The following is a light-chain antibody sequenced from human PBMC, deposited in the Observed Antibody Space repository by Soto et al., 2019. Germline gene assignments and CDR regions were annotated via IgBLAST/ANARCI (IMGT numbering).Light chain of an antibody. J-gene: IGLJ1*01. CDR3: SSLTSSSTLYV. Sequence: QSALTQPASVSGSPGQSITISCTGTSSDVGRYNYVSWYQHHPGKAPKLMIYDVNNRPSGVSNRFSGSKSGNAASLTISGLHTEDEADYYCSSLTSSSTLYVFGTGTKVTVL. CDR2: DVN. V-gene: IGLV2-14*03. CDR1: SSDVGRYNY.